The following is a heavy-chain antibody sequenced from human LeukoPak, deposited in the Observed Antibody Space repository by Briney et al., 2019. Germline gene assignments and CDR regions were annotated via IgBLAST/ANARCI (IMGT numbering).Heavy chain of an antibody. CDR3: ARRDSSGWYHY. Sequence: SETLSLTCAVYGGSFSGYYWSWIRQPPGKGLEWIGEINHSGSTNYNPSLKGRVTISVDTSKNQFSLKLSSVTAADTAVYYCARRDSSGWYHYWGQGTLVTVSS. CDR2: INHSGST. CDR1: GGSFSGYY. V-gene: IGHV4-34*01. J-gene: IGHJ4*02. D-gene: IGHD6-19*01.